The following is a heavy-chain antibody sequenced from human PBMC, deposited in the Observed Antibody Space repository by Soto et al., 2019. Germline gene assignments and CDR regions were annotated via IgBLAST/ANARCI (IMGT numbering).Heavy chain of an antibody. CDR2: INPNSGGT. CDR1: GYTFTGYY. V-gene: IGHV1-2*02. J-gene: IGHJ4*02. Sequence: ASVKVSCKASGYTFTGYYMHWVRQAPGQGLEWIGWINPNSGGTNYAQKFQGRVTMTRDTSISTAYMELSRLRSDDTAVYYCARVMYDSSGYYPFDYWGQGTLVTVSS. CDR3: ARVMYDSSGYYPFDY. D-gene: IGHD3-22*01.